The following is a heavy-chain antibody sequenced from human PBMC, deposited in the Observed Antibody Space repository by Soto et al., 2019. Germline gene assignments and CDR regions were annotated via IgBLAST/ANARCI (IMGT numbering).Heavy chain of an antibody. D-gene: IGHD3-10*01. CDR2: IYYSGST. CDR3: ARVGEGLLWFGELFYFDY. Sequence: SETLSLTCTVSGGSISSYYWSWIRQPPGKGLEWIGYIYYSGSTNYNPSLKSRVTISVDTSKNQFSLKLSSVTAADTAVYYCARVGEGLLWFGELFYFDYWGQGTLVTVSS. V-gene: IGHV4-59*01. J-gene: IGHJ4*02. CDR1: GGSISSYY.